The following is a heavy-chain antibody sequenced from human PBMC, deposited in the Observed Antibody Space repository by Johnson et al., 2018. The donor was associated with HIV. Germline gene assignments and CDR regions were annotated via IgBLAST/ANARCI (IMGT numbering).Heavy chain of an antibody. V-gene: IGHV3-23*04. Sequence: MQLVESGGGLVQPGRSLRLSCAASGFTFDDYAMHWVRQAPGKGLEWVSAISGSGGSTYYADSVKGRFTISRDNSKNTLYLQMNSLRAEDTAVYYCAKVTLWIGAFDILGQGTMVTVSS. CDR1: GFTFDDYA. J-gene: IGHJ3*02. CDR3: AKVTLWIGAFDI. D-gene: IGHD5-12*01. CDR2: ISGSGGST.